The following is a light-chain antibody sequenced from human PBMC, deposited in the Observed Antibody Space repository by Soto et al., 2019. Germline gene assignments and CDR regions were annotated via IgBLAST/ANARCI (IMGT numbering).Light chain of an antibody. J-gene: IGKJ5*01. CDR1: QSVDNN. V-gene: IGKV3-15*01. Sequence: EIVMPQSPVTLSASPGESATLSCRARQSVDNNVAWYQQKPGQAPRLLIVGSFARATGIPARFSGSGSGSEFTLTISGLQSEDFAVYYCQQYNDRPPIPFGQGTRLEIK. CDR2: GSF. CDR3: QQYNDRPPIP.